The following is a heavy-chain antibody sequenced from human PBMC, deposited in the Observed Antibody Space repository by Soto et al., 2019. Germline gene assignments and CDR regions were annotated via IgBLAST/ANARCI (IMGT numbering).Heavy chain of an antibody. D-gene: IGHD2-2*01. Sequence: SETLSLTCTVSGGSISSSSYYWGWIRQPPGKGLEWIGSIYFSGSTYYNPSLKSRVTISVDTPKNQFSLKLSSVTAADTAVYYCARPAPTEVVVPAAHPFDYWGQGTLVTVSS. V-gene: IGHV4-39*01. CDR3: ARPAPTEVVVPAAHPFDY. CDR1: GGSISSSSYY. CDR2: IYFSGST. J-gene: IGHJ4*02.